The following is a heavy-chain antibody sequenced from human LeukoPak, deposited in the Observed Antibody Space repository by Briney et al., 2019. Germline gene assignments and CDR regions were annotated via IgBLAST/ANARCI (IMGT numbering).Heavy chain of an antibody. V-gene: IGHV1-18*01. CDR3: ARDNYYDSSGYPYYFDY. CDR1: GYTFTSYG. J-gene: IGHJ4*02. D-gene: IGHD3-22*01. CDR2: ISAYNGNT. Sequence: ASVKVSCKASGYTFTSYGISWVRQAPGQGLEWMGWISAYNGNTNYAQKLQGRDTMTTDTSTSTAYMELRSLRSDDTAVYYCARDNYYDSSGYPYYFDYWGQGTLVTVSS.